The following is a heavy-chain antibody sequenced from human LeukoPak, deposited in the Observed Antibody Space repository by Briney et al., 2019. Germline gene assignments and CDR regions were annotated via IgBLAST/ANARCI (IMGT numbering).Heavy chain of an antibody. J-gene: IGHJ4*02. CDR3: AKDDYDILTGYYAGRSS. V-gene: IGHV3-23*01. D-gene: IGHD3-9*01. Sequence: SGGSLLLSCAASGFTFSSYAMSGVRPAPGKGLEWVSAISGSGGSKYYADSVKGRFTISRDNSKNTLYLQMNSLRAEDTAVYYCAKDDYDILTGYYAGRSSWGQGTLVTVSS. CDR1: GFTFSSYA. CDR2: ISGSGGSK.